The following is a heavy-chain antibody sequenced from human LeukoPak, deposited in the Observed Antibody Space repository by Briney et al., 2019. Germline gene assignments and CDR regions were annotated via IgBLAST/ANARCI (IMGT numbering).Heavy chain of an antibody. CDR3: ARGRAWDSSGSLFDY. J-gene: IGHJ4*02. V-gene: IGHV4-39*01. Sequence: PSETLSLTCTVSGGSISSGFYYWGWIRQPPGKGLEWIGSIYYSGNTYYNPSLKSRVTMSVDTSKNQFSLKLSSVTAADTAVYYCARGRAWDSSGSLFDYWGQGTLVTVSS. CDR1: GGSISSGFYY. CDR2: IYYSGNT. D-gene: IGHD3-22*01.